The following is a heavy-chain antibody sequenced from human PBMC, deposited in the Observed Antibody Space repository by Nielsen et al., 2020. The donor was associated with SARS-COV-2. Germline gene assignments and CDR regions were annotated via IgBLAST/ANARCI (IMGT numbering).Heavy chain of an antibody. CDR2: IIGSGGRT. CDR1: GFMFSTYA. Sequence: GESLKISCAASGFMFSTYAMSWVRQAPGKGLEWVSGIIGSGGRTHYADYVEGRFTISRDNSKNTLYLQMNSLRAEDTAVYYCAKAFRSSDWVRAATDFWGQGTLVTVSS. J-gene: IGHJ4*02. V-gene: IGHV3-23*01. D-gene: IGHD6-25*01. CDR3: AKAFRSSDWVRAATDF.